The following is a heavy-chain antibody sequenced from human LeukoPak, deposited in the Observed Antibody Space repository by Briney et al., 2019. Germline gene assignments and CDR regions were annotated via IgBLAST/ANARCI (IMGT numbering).Heavy chain of an antibody. CDR1: GFTFDDYA. V-gene: IGHV3-43D*03. CDR2: ISWDGGST. CDR3: AKDGGDRSSGWYRGYYYYMDV. J-gene: IGHJ6*03. D-gene: IGHD6-19*01. Sequence: PGGSLRLSCAASGFTFDDYAMHWVRQAPGKGLEWVSLISWDGGSTYYADSVKGRFTISRDNSKNSLYLQMNSLRAEDTALYYCAKDGGDRSSGWYRGYYYYMDVWGKGTTVTVSS.